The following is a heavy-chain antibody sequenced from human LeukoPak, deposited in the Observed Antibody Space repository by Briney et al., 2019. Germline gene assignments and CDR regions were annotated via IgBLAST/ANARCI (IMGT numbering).Heavy chain of an antibody. CDR2: IIPILGIA. CDR1: GGTFSSYA. D-gene: IGHD3-22*01. J-gene: IGHJ4*02. V-gene: IGHV1-69*04. CDR3: ASVDGYYYDSSGYYR. Sequence: SVKVSCKASGGTFSSYAISRVRQAPGQGLEWMGRIIPILGIANYAQKFQGRVTITADKSTSTAYMELSSLRSEDTAVCYCASVDGYYYDSSGYYRWGQGTLVTVSS.